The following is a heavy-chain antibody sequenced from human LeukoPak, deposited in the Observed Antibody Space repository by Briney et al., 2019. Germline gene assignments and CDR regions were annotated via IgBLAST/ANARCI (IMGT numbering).Heavy chain of an antibody. CDR1: GFTFSSYE. Sequence: TGGSLRLSCAASGFTFSSYEMNWVRQAPGKGLEWVSSISSSFSTIYYADSVKGRFTISRDNAKNSLYLQMNSLRAEDTAVYYCARAEMANSWDYMDVWGKGTTVTVSS. J-gene: IGHJ6*03. CDR2: ISSSFSTI. CDR3: ARAEMANSWDYMDV. V-gene: IGHV3-48*03. D-gene: IGHD5-24*01.